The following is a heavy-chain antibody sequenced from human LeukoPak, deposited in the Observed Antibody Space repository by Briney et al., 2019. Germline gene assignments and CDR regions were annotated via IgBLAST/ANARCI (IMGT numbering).Heavy chain of an antibody. D-gene: IGHD4-17*01. J-gene: IGHJ4*02. CDR1: GFTFTTYW. CDR2: IKYDGSTS. CDR3: ARANDYGDFIAY. Sequence: PGGALRLSCEASGFTFTTYWIHWVRQDPGKGLVWVSRIKYDGSTSNYADSVKGRFTISRDNAKNTVYLQMNSLRAEDTAVYYRARANDYGDFIAYWGQGTLVTVSS. V-gene: IGHV3-74*01.